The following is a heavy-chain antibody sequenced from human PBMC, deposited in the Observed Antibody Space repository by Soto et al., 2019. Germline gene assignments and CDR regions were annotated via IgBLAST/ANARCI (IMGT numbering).Heavy chain of an antibody. D-gene: IGHD3-22*01. CDR2: IIPIFGTA. CDR1: GGTFSSYA. J-gene: IGHJ4*02. CDR3: ARDMDYYDSSGSYFDY. Sequence: GASVKVSCKASGGTFSSYAISWVRQAPGQGLEWMGGIIPIFGTANYAQKFQGRVTITADESTSTAYMELSSLRSEDTAVYYCARDMDYYDSSGSYFDYWGQGTLVTVSS. V-gene: IGHV1-69*13.